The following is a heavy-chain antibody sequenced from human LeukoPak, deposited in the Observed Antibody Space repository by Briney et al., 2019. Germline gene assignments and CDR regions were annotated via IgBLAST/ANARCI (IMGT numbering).Heavy chain of an antibody. CDR3: AKDPGGSNTMVRGVDP. V-gene: IGHV3-23*01. CDR1: GFTFSSYA. D-gene: IGHD3-10*01. CDR2: ISGSGGST. Sequence: AGGSLRLSCAASGFTFSSYAMSWVRQAPGKGLEWVSAISGSGGSTYYADSVKGRFTISRDNSKNTLYLQMNSLRAEDTAVYYCAKDPGGSNTMVRGVDPWGQGTLVTVSS. J-gene: IGHJ5*02.